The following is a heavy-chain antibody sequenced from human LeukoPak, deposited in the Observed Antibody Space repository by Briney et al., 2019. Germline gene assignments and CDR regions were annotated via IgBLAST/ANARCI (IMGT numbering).Heavy chain of an antibody. CDR2: IIPILGIA. Sequence: SVKVSCKASGGTFSSYAISWVRQAPGQGLEWMGRIIPILGIANYAQKFQGRVTITADKSTSTAHMELSSLRSEDTAVYYCARDREFCSGGSCFGPGIFDPWGQGTLVTVSS. J-gene: IGHJ5*02. CDR3: ARDREFCSGGSCFGPGIFDP. CDR1: GGTFSSYA. D-gene: IGHD2-15*01. V-gene: IGHV1-69*04.